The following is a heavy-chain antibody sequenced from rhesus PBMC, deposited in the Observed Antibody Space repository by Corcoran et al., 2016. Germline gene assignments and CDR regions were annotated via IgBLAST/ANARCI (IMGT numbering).Heavy chain of an antibody. J-gene: IGHJ4*01. CDR3: ARESGGGLGY. V-gene: IGHV4-122*02. Sequence: QLQLQESGPGLVKPSETLSLTCAVSGYSISSGYGWSWIHQPPGKGLEWIGYISYRGSTSYNTSRKSRFTISRDTAKNQFSLKLSSVTAADTAVYYCARESGGGLGYWGQGVLVTVSS. CDR1: GYSISSGYG. CDR2: ISYRGST. D-gene: IGHD1-44*01.